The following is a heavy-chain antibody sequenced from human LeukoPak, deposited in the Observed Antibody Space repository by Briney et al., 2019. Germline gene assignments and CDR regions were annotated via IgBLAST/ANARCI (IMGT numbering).Heavy chain of an antibody. Sequence: GGSLRLSCAASGFTFSSYSVNWVRQAPGKGLEWVALIWYDGNDKYYADSVKGRFTISRDNSKNTLYLQMNSLRAEDTAIYYCARTALGSSGWYGRNYWGQGTQVSVSS. CDR3: ARTALGSSGWYGRNY. V-gene: IGHV3-33*08. CDR1: GFTFSSYS. J-gene: IGHJ4*02. CDR2: IWYDGNDK. D-gene: IGHD6-19*01.